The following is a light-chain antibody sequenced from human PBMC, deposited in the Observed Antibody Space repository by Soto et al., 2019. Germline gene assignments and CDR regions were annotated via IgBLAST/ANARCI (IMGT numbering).Light chain of an antibody. Sequence: LTQSPGTLSLSPGESATLSCTASHAITTNYLAWYQHKLGRPLRLLIAGASSRATGVPDRFSGSGSGTAFTLTISRLEPGDSATYYCQLYGASDLFTFGPGTKLEI. CDR3: QLYGASDLFT. V-gene: IGKV3-20*01. CDR2: GAS. J-gene: IGKJ2*01. CDR1: HAITTNY.